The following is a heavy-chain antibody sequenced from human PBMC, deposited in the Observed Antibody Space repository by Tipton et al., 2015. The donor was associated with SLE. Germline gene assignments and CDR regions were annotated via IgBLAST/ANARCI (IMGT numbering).Heavy chain of an antibody. D-gene: IGHD2-15*01. J-gene: IGHJ6*02. CDR3: ARVFCSGGSCHYYYYGMDV. CDR2: IYYSGST. CDR1: GGSISSHY. V-gene: IGHV4-59*08. Sequence: TLSLTCTVSGGSISSHYWSWIRQPPGKGLEWIGYIYYSGSTNYNPSLKSRVTISVDTSKNQFSLKMSSVTAADTAVYYCARVFCSGGSCHYYYYGMDVWGQGTTVTVSS.